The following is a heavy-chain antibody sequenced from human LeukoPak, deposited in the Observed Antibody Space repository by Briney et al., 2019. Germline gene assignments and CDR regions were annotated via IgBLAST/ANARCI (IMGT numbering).Heavy chain of an antibody. CDR3: ARVLHPVLGTAANYYFDY. CDR1: GGSFSGYY. V-gene: IGHV4-34*01. CDR2: INHSGST. Sequence: SETLSLTCAVYGGSFSGYYWSWIRQPPGKGLEWIGEINHSGSTNYNPSLKSRVTISVDTSKNQFSLKLSSMTAADTAVYYCARVLHPVLGTAANYYFDYWGQGTLVTVSS. D-gene: IGHD5-18*01. J-gene: IGHJ4*02.